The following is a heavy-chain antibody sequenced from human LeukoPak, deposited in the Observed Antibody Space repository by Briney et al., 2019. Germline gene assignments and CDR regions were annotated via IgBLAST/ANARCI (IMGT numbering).Heavy chain of an antibody. CDR1: GVSFRGYY. V-gene: IGHV4-34*01. D-gene: IGHD2-2*02. J-gene: IGHJ4*02. CDR3: ARCRPGYCSSTSCYTSDY. CDR2: INHSGST. Sequence: SETLSLTCAVYGVSFRGYYWSWIRQPPGKGLEWIVEINHSGSTNYNPSLKIPVTISVDTSKNQFSLKLSSVTAADTAVYYCARCRPGYCSSTSCYTSDYWGQGTLVTVSS.